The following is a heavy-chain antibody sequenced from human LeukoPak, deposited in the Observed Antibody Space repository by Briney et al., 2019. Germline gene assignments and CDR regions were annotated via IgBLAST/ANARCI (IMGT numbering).Heavy chain of an antibody. CDR1: GGSISSSGYY. CDR3: ARGSGLLWFGES. Sequence: SETLSLTCTVSGGSISSSGYYWGWIRQPPGKGLEWIGSIYYSGSTYYNPSLKSRVTISVDTSKNQFSLKLSSVTAADTAVYYCARGSGLLWFGESWGQGTLVTVSS. D-gene: IGHD3-10*01. CDR2: IYYSGST. V-gene: IGHV4-39*01. J-gene: IGHJ5*02.